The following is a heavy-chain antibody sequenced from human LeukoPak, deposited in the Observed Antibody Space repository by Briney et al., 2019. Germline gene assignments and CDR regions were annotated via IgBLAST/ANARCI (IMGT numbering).Heavy chain of an antibody. CDR1: GFDFNDFA. V-gene: IGHV3-23*01. J-gene: IGHJ4*02. Sequence: GGSLRLSCAASGFDFNDFAMTWVRQAPGKGLEWVSSMSGSGDTTQYAPSVKGRFTISRDNAKKTLYLEMNSLRVEDTAIYYCAKDHVGIAMIVVVLASWGQGTLVTVSS. D-gene: IGHD3-22*01. CDR3: AKDHVGIAMIVVVLAS. CDR2: MSGSGDTT.